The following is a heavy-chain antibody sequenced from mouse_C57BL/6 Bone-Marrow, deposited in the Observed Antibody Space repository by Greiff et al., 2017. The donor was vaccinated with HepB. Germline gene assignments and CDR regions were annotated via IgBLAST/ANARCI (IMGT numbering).Heavy chain of an antibody. J-gene: IGHJ4*01. V-gene: IGHV1-50*01. Sequence: QVQLQQPGAELVKPGASVKLSCKASGYTFTSYWMQWVKQRPGQGLEWIGEIDPSDSYTNYNQKFKGKATLTVDTSSSTAYMQLSSLTSEDSAVYDCARLYPVSFNYAMDYWGQGTSVTVSS. CDR3: ARLYPVSFNYAMDY. CDR2: IDPSDSYT. D-gene: IGHD2-1*01. CDR1: GYTFTSYW.